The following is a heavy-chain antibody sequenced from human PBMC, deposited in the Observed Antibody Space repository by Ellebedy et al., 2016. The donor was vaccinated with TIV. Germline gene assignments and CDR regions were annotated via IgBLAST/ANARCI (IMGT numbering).Heavy chain of an antibody. CDR1: GGSFSGYY. Sequence: SETLSLXXAVYGGSFSGYYWSWIRQPPGKGLEWIGEINHSGSTNYNPSLKSRVTISVDTSTNQFTLTLSSVTAADTAVYYCARETSDYGDAFDIWGQGTMVTVSS. V-gene: IGHV4-34*01. CDR3: ARETSDYGDAFDI. J-gene: IGHJ3*02. CDR2: INHSGST. D-gene: IGHD4-17*01.